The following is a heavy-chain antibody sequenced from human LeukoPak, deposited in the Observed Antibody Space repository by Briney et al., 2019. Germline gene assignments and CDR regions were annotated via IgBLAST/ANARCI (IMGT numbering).Heavy chain of an antibody. D-gene: IGHD6-13*01. V-gene: IGHV1-8*01. CDR1: GYTFTSYD. Sequence: ASVKVSCKASGYTFTSYDINWVRQAPGQGLEWMGWMNPNSGNTGYAQKFQGRVTMTRNTSISTAYMELSSLRSEDTAVYYCARVSDERRGYSSSWPYWYFDLWGRGTLVTVSS. J-gene: IGHJ2*01. CDR3: ARVSDERRGYSSSWPYWYFDL. CDR2: MNPNSGNT.